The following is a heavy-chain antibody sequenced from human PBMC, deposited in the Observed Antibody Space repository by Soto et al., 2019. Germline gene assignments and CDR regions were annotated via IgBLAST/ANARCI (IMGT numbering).Heavy chain of an antibody. CDR1: GFTFSSYC. CDR3: ARGDGDYYDGNGYLGRH. D-gene: IGHD3-22*01. J-gene: IGHJ4*02. CDR2: INSDGSRT. V-gene: IGHV3-74*01. Sequence: GGSMRLSCAASGFTFSSYCMHWVRQAPGKGLVWVSRINSDGSRTSYADSAKGRFTISRDNAKNTVYLQMNSLRAEDTAVYYCARGDGDYYDGNGYLGRHWGQGTLVTVSS.